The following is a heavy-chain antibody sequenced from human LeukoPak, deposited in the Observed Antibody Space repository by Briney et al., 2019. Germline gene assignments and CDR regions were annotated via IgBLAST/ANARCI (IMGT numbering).Heavy chain of an antibody. Sequence: SETLSLTCTVSGGSISSGSYYWSWIRQPPGKGLEWIGYIYYSGSTNYNPSLKSRVTISVDTSKNQFSLKLGSVTAADTAVYYCAGGGIYYYYYMDVWGKGTTVTVSS. CDR1: GGSISSGSYY. D-gene: IGHD3-16*01. CDR2: IYYSGST. CDR3: AGGGIYYYYYMDV. V-gene: IGHV4-61*01. J-gene: IGHJ6*03.